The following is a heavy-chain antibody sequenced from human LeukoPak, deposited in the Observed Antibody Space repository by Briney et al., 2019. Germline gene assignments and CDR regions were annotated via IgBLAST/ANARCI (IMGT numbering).Heavy chain of an antibody. D-gene: IGHD2-15*01. Sequence: ASVKVSCKASGGTFSSYAISWVRQAPGQGLEWMGRIIPILGIANYVQKFQGRVTITADKSTSTAYMELSSLRSEDTAVYYCARETDGYCSGGSCYGIDYWGQGTLVTVSS. V-gene: IGHV1-69*04. CDR2: IIPILGIA. CDR3: ARETDGYCSGGSCYGIDY. CDR1: GGTFSSYA. J-gene: IGHJ4*02.